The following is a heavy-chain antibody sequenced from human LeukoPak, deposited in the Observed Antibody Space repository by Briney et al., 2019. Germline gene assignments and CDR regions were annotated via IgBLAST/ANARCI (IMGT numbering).Heavy chain of an antibody. V-gene: IGHV4-59*11. CDR2: ISYIGTT. CDR1: GDSFSSPY. D-gene: IGHD4-17*01. Sequence: SETLSLTCAVSGDSFSSPYWTWIRQPPGGGLGGIGYISYIGTTNYNPSLKSRVTISIDTSKNQFSLKLSSVTTAYTAVYYCARDLVTVTKGFDIWGLGTMVSVSS. CDR3: ARDLVTVTKGFDI. J-gene: IGHJ3*02.